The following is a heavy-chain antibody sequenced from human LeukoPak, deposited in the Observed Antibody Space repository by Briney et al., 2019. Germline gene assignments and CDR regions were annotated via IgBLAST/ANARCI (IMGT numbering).Heavy chain of an antibody. CDR1: GGSISSYS. J-gene: IGHJ4*02. D-gene: IGHD6-6*01. Sequence: PSETLSLTCTVSGGSISSYSWNWIRQPPGKGLEWIGYISYSGSTNYNPSLKSRVTISVDTSKNQFSLKLSSVTAADTAVYYCARTGIAARLERESPYYFDYWGQGTLVTVSS. CDR2: ISYSGST. CDR3: ARTGIAARLERESPYYFDY. V-gene: IGHV4-59*08.